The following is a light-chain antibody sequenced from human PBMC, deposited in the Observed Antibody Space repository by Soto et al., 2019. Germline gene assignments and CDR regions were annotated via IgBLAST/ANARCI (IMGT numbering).Light chain of an antibody. Sequence: EIVLTQSPATLSLSPGEIATLSCRASQSVSSYLAWYQQKPGQAPRLLIYDASNRATGIPARFSGSGSGTDFTLTISSLESEHFAVYYCQQRSNWPPYTFGQGTKLEIK. J-gene: IGKJ2*01. V-gene: IGKV3-11*01. CDR1: QSVSSY. CDR2: DAS. CDR3: QQRSNWPPYT.